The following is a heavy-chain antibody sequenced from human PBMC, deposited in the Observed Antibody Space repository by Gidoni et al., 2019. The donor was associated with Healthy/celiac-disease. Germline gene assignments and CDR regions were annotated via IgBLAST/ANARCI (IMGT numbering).Heavy chain of an antibody. Sequence: QVQLVESGGGVVQPGRSLRLSCAASGFTFSSYGMHWGRQAPVKGLEWVAVISYDGSNKYYADSVKGRFTISRDNSKNTLYLQMNSLRAEDTAVYYCAKDRQIQLWFEFAFDYWGQGTLVTVSS. D-gene: IGHD5-18*01. J-gene: IGHJ4*02. CDR3: AKDRQIQLWFEFAFDY. CDR1: GFTFSSYG. CDR2: ISYDGSNK. V-gene: IGHV3-30*18.